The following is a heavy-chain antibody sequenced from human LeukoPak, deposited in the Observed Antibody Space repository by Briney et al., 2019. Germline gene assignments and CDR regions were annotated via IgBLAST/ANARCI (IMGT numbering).Heavy chain of an antibody. CDR1: GFTFSSYA. D-gene: IGHD3-3*01. CDR3: ARDRSSRYDFWSGSFSHYYYYYMDV. CDR2: ISGGSA. J-gene: IGHJ6*03. Sequence: GGSLRLSCAASGFTFSSYAMSWVRQAPGKGLEWVSAISGGSADYADSVKGRFSISIDNSKNTLYLQMNSLRAEDTAVYYCARDRSSRYDFWSGSFSHYYYYYMDVWGKGTTVTVSS. V-gene: IGHV3-23*01.